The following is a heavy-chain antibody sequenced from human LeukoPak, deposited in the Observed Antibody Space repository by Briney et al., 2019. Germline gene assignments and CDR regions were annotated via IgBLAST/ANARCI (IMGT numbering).Heavy chain of an antibody. D-gene: IGHD2-2*01. CDR2: IRSDGSNK. V-gene: IGHV3-30*02. Sequence: GGSLRLSCIGSGFTFSTYGMHWVRQAPGKGLEWVALIRSDGSNKDYADSVKGRFSISRDNSKNTLYLQMNSLRPEDTAVYYCAKDRPCTSCYLGWFDPWGQGTLVTVSS. J-gene: IGHJ5*02. CDR3: AKDRPCTSCYLGWFDP. CDR1: GFTFSTYG.